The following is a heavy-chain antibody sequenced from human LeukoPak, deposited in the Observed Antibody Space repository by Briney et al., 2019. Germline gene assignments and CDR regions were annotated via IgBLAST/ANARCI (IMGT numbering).Heavy chain of an antibody. V-gene: IGHV3-30*18. J-gene: IGHJ5*02. D-gene: IGHD3-22*01. CDR2: ISYDGSNE. CDR1: GFTFSSYG. Sequence: GGSLRLSCAASGFTFSSYGMHWVRQAPGEGLEWVAVISYDGSNEYYADSVKGRFTISRDNSKNTLYLQMNSLRAEDTAVYYCAKMNYYDSSGPTGGWFDPWGQGTLVTVSS. CDR3: AKMNYYDSSGPTGGWFDP.